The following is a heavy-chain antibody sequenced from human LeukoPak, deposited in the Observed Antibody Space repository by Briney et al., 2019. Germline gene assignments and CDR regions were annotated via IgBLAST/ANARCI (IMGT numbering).Heavy chain of an antibody. J-gene: IGHJ3*02. CDR1: GFSFNNYG. CDR2: ISYDGSKK. D-gene: IGHD2-15*01. CDR3: ARDCTGGTCYDAFDI. Sequence: GRSLRLSCAASGFSFNNYGMQWVRQAPGKGLEWVAVISYDGSKKYYADSVKGRFTISRDNSKNTLYLQMNSLRAGDTAVYYCARDCTGGTCYDAFDIWGQGTMVTVSS. V-gene: IGHV3-30*03.